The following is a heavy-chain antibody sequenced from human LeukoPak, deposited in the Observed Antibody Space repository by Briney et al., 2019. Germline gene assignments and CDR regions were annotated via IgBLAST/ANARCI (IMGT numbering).Heavy chain of an antibody. Sequence: ASVKVSCKVSGHTLTELSMHWVRQAPGKGLEWMGGFDPEDGETIYAQKFQGRVTMTEDTSTDTAYMELSSLRSEDTAVYYCATSDCSSTSCYGVSYYYYGLDVWGQGTTVTVSS. CDR1: GHTLTELS. CDR2: FDPEDGET. V-gene: IGHV1-24*01. D-gene: IGHD2-2*01. CDR3: ATSDCSSTSCYGVSYYYYGLDV. J-gene: IGHJ6*02.